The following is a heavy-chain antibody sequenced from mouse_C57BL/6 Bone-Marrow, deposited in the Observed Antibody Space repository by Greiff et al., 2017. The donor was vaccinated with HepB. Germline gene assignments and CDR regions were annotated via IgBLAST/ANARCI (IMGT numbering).Heavy chain of an antibody. CDR1: GFTFSDYY. CDR2: ISNGGGST. CDR3: ARHSADYDWFAY. D-gene: IGHD2-4*01. J-gene: IGHJ3*01. Sequence: EVHLVESGGGLVQPGGSLKLSCAASGFTFSDYYMYWVRQTPEKRLEWVAYISNGGGSTYYPDTVKGRFTISRDNAKNTLYLQMSRLKSEDTAMYYCARHSADYDWFAYWGQGTLVTVSA. V-gene: IGHV5-12*01.